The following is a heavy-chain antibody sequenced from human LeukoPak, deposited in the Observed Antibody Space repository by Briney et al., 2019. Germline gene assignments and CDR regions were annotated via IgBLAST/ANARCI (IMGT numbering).Heavy chain of an antibody. J-gene: IGHJ5*02. CDR2: INHSGST. CDR3: ARRRSTGYSSSWYNWFDP. CDR1: GGSISSYY. Sequence: PSETLSLTCTVSGGSISSYYWSWIRQPPGKGLEWIGEINHSGSTNYNPSLKSRVTISVDTSKNQFSLKLSSVTAADTAVYYCARRRSTGYSSSWYNWFDPWGQGTLVTVSS. D-gene: IGHD6-13*01. V-gene: IGHV4-34*01.